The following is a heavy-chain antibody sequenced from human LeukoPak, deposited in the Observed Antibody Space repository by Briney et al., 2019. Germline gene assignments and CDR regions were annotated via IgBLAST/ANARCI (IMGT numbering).Heavy chain of an antibody. CDR3: ARHRTASDY. V-gene: IGHV3-21*01. CDR1: GFTFSDYT. Sequence: PGGSLRLSCAASGFTFSDYTMTWVRQAPGKGLEWLSSISHSSFYIYYADSLKGRFTISRDNAKNSLHLHLNSLRAEDTAVYYCARHRTASDYWGQGTLVTVSS. D-gene: IGHD3-16*02. J-gene: IGHJ4*02. CDR2: ISHSSFYI.